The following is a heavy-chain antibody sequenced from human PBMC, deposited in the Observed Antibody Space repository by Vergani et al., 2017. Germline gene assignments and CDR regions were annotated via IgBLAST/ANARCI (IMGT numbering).Heavy chain of an antibody. Sequence: QVQLVQSGAEVKKPGASVKVSCKASGYTFTGYYMHWVRQAPGQGLEWMGWINPNSGGTNYAQKFQGRVTITADESTSTAYMELSSLRSEDTAVYYCATEREGAFDIWGQGTMVTVSS. V-gene: IGHV1-2*02. J-gene: IGHJ3*02. CDR3: ATEREGAFDI. CDR2: INPNSGGT. CDR1: GYTFTGYY.